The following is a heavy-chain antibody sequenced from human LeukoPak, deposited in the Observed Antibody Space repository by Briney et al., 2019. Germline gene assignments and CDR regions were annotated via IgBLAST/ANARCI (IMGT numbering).Heavy chain of an antibody. CDR1: GFTFGAYT. CDR2: IFSRSESI. J-gene: IGHJ4*02. V-gene: IGHV3-21*06. D-gene: IGHD1-26*01. CDR3: ARSQARVGASAF. Sequence: PGGSLRLSCAASGFTFGAYTINWVRQAPGKGLEWVSCIFSRSESILYADSVKGRFTISRDNAKNLLYLQMDSLRAEDTAVYYCARSQARVGASAFWGQGTLVTVSS.